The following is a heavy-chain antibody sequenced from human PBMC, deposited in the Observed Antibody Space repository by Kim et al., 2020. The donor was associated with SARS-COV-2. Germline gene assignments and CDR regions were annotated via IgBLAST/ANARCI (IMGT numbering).Heavy chain of an antibody. J-gene: IGHJ3*02. Sequence: FQGRVTMTEDTSTDTAYMELSSLRSEDTAVYYCATDPRVVTTASTDAFDIWGQGTMVTVSS. D-gene: IGHD2-21*02. CDR3: ATDPRVVTTASTDAFDI. V-gene: IGHV1-24*01.